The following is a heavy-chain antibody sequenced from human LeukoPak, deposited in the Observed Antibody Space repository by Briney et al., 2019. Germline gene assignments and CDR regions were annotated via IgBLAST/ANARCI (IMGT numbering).Heavy chain of an antibody. CDR1: GCTFSSYE. CDR3: AREQYEMDV. Sequence: PGGSLRLSCAASGCTFSSYEMNWVRQAPGEGREWISYISRSGTPKKQTQCVKGRCTIGRDNANNSLYLQMNSLRDDDTAVYYCAREQYEMDVWGKGPTVTVSS. V-gene: IGHV3-48*03. D-gene: IGHD2-2*01. J-gene: IGHJ6*04. CDR2: ISRSGTPK.